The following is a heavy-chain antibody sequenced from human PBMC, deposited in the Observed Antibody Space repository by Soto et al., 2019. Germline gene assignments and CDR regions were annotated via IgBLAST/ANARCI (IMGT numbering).Heavy chain of an antibody. Sequence: EVQLVESGGGLVQPGGSLRLSCAASGFTFSSYWMSWVRQAPGKGLEWVANIKQDGSEKYYVDSVKGRFTMSRDNAKNSLYLKMNSLRAEDTAVYYCARDLTVTTSTRHYYYYGLDVWGQGTTVTVSS. D-gene: IGHD4-4*01. CDR3: ARDLTVTTSTRHYYYYGLDV. J-gene: IGHJ6*02. CDR1: GFTFSSYW. CDR2: IKQDGSEK. V-gene: IGHV3-7*01.